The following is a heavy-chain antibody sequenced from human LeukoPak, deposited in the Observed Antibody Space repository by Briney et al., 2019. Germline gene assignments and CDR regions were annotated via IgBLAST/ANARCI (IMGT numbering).Heavy chain of an antibody. CDR2: IKSKTDGGTT. D-gene: IGHD4-17*01. V-gene: IGHV3-15*01. Sequence: GGSLRLSCAASGFTFSNAWMSWVRQAPGKGLEWVGRIKSKTDGGTTDYAAPVKGRFTISRDDSKNALYLQMNSLKTEDTAVYYCTTAGLTTVPRSAYYYYYMDVWGKGTTVTVSS. CDR1: GFTFSNAW. J-gene: IGHJ6*03. CDR3: TTAGLTTVPRSAYYYYYMDV.